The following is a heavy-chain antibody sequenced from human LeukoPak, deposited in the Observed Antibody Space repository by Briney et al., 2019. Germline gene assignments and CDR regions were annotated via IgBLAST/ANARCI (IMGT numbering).Heavy chain of an antibody. D-gene: IGHD1-7*01. Sequence: SETLSLTCIVPGGSISSSSYYWAWIRQSPGKGLEWIGTFSSGGSAYYNPSLTSRVSISKDTSDNQFSLRLYSVTAADTAVYYCARKQTGTLYDVWGQGTQVTVSS. CDR3: ARKQTGTLYDV. CDR2: FSSGGSA. CDR1: GGSISSSSYY. J-gene: IGHJ4*02. V-gene: IGHV4-39*07.